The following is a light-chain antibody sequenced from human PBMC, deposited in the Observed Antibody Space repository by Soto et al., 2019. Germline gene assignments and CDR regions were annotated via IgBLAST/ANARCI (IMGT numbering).Light chain of an antibody. Sequence: EVLMTQSPATLSVSPGERVTLSCRASESVHRNLAWYQQKPGQGPSLLIYYASTRANGVPDRFTGSGSGTEFTLTISSLQSEDFGVYHCQHYSNWPPTFGPGTKVEIK. CDR3: QHYSNWPPT. J-gene: IGKJ3*01. CDR1: ESVHRN. CDR2: YAS. V-gene: IGKV3-15*01.